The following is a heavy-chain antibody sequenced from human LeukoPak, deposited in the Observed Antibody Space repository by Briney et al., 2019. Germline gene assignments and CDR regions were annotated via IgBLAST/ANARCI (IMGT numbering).Heavy chain of an antibody. CDR1: GGSISSYY. CDR2: IYYSGST. J-gene: IGHJ3*02. Sequence: ASETLSLTCTVSGGSISSYYWSWIRQPPGKGPEWIGYIYYSGSTNYNPSLKSRVTISVDTSKNQFSLKLSSVTAADTAVYYCARDLSYCSGGSCYAHDAFDIWGQGTMVTVSS. V-gene: IGHV4-59*01. D-gene: IGHD2-15*01. CDR3: ARDLSYCSGGSCYAHDAFDI.